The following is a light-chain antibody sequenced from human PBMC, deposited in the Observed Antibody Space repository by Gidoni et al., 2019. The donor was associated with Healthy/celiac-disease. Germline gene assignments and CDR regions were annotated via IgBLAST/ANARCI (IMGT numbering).Light chain of an antibody. V-gene: IGKV3-15*01. CDR3: QQYNNWPLT. CDR2: GAS. Sequence: EIVMTQSPATLSVSPGERATLSCRASQSVSSNLAWYQQKPGQAPKLLIYGASTRATGIPARISGSGSGTEFTLTISSLQSEDFAVYYCQQYNNWPLTFXQXTKLEIK. J-gene: IGKJ2*01. CDR1: QSVSSN.